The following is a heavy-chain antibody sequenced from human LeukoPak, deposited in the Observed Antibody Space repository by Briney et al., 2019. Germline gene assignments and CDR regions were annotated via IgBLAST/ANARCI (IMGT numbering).Heavy chain of an antibody. J-gene: IGHJ4*02. V-gene: IGHV1-2*02. CDR2: INPNSGGT. Sequence: ASVKVSCKASGYTFTGYYMHWVRQAPGQGLEWMGWINPNSGGTNYAQKFQGRVTMTRDTSISTAYMELSRLRSDDTAVYYCARVDIAARVPDYWGQGTLVTGSS. D-gene: IGHD6-6*01. CDR1: GYTFTGYY. CDR3: ARVDIAARVPDY.